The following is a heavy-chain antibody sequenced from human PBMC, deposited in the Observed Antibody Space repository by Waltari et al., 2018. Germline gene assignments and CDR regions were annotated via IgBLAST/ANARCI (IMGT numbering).Heavy chain of an antibody. J-gene: IGHJ5*02. D-gene: IGHD2-2*02. CDR2: IYFSGTT. V-gene: IGHV4-31*11. Sequence: QVQLQESGTGLVKPSQTLSLTCAVSGVSISSRGYYWSWVRQPPGRGLEYIGYIYFSGTTYYNPSPESRVSMSLDTSKNQFSLKLNSVSAADMAVYYCATSDSMSSRATYLNWFDPWGQGISVTVSS. CDR1: GVSISSRGYY. CDR3: ATSDSMSSRATYLNWFDP.